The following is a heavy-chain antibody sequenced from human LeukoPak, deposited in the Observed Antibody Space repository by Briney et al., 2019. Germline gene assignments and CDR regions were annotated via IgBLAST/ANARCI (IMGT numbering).Heavy chain of an antibody. CDR1: GHTFTSYY. CDR2: INPSGGST. V-gene: IGHV1-46*01. D-gene: IGHD4-23*01. CDR3: AASGGTTVALSY. Sequence: ASVKVSCKASGHTFTSYYTHWVRQAPGQGLEWMGIINPSGGSTTYAQRFQGRVTMTRDTSTSTVYMELSSLRAEDTAVYYCAASGGTTVALSYWGQGTLVTVSS. J-gene: IGHJ4*02.